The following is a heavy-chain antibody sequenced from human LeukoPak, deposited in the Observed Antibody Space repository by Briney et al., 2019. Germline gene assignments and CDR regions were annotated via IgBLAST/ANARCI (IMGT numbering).Heavy chain of an antibody. J-gene: IGHJ4*02. CDR2: VFYSGSD. CDR1: GGSISGSSYY. Sequence: SETLSLTCTVSGGSISGSSYYWAWIRQPPGKGLEWIGSVFYSGSDYYNPSLKSRLTISVDTSKNQFSLDLSSVPAADTAVYYCARLRGAMTPVTSDFDYWGQGTLVTVSS. V-gene: IGHV4-39*01. D-gene: IGHD4-17*01. CDR3: ARLRGAMTPVTSDFDY.